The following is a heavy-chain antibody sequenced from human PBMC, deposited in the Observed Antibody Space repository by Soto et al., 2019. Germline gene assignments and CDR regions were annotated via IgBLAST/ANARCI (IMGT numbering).Heavy chain of an antibody. CDR2: IYYSGST. J-gene: IGHJ6*03. Sequence: SETLSLTCTVSGGSISSSSYYWGWIRQPPGKGLEWIGSIYYSGSTYYNPSLKSRVTISVDTSKNQFSLKLSSVTAADTAVYYCARRQDYIWGSYRYTGSYYYYMDVWGKGTTVTVSS. D-gene: IGHD3-16*02. CDR3: ARRQDYIWGSYRYTGSYYYYMDV. CDR1: GGSISSSSYY. V-gene: IGHV4-39*01.